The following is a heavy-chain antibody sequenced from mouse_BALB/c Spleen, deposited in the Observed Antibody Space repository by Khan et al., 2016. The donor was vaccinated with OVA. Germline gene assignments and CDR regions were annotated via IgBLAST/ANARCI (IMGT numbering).Heavy chain of an antibody. Sequence: VQLQQSGAELVRSGASVKLSCTASGFNIKDYYMHWVKQRPEQGLEWIGWIDPENGDTEYAPKFQGKAIMTVDTSSNTTYLQLSSLTSEDTAVYYCNAFPYYYGSDWFAYWGQGTLVTVSA. CDR1: GFNIKDYY. D-gene: IGHD1-1*01. CDR3: NAFPYYYGSDWFAY. V-gene: IGHV14-4*02. J-gene: IGHJ3*01. CDR2: IDPENGDT.